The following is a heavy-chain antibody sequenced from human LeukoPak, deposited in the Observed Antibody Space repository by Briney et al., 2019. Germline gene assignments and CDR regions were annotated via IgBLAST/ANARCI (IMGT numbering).Heavy chain of an antibody. V-gene: IGHV1-18*01. D-gene: IGHD3-3*01. CDR2: ISAYNGNT. Sequence: ASVKVSCKASGYTLTSYGISWVRQAPGQGLEWMGWISAYNGNTNYAQKLQGRVTMTTDTSTRTAHLELRSLRYDDTAVYYCARDQSIEWQNPHPYYGMDVWGQGTTVTVSS. CDR1: GYTLTSYG. CDR3: ARDQSIEWQNPHPYYGMDV. J-gene: IGHJ6*02.